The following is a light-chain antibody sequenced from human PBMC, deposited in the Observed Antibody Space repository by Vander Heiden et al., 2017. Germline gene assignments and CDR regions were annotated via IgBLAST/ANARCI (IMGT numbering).Light chain of an antibody. CDR3: CSYAAGSTLL. CDR2: GVA. CDR1: SSDVGSRDL. J-gene: IGLJ2*01. Sequence: QSALTQSASVSGSPGQSIRICCTGTSSDVGSRDLVSWYQQHPGKAPKLLMYGVATRPSGVSERFSASKSGNTASLTISGRQAQDEADYYCCSYAAGSTLLFGGGTKLTVL. V-gene: IGLV2-23*01.